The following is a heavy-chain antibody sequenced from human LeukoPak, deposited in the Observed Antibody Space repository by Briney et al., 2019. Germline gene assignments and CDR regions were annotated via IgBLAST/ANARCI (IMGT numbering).Heavy chain of an antibody. J-gene: IGHJ3*02. CDR3: VARDYYDSSGSNAFDI. V-gene: IGHV4-61*01. CDR1: GGSVSSGSYY. D-gene: IGHD3-22*01. Sequence: SETLSLTCTVSGGSVSSGSYYWSWIRQPPGKGLEWIGYIYYSGSTNYNPSLKSRVTISVDTSKNQFPLKLSSVTAADTAVYYCVARDYYDSSGSNAFDIWGQGTMVTVSS. CDR2: IYYSGST.